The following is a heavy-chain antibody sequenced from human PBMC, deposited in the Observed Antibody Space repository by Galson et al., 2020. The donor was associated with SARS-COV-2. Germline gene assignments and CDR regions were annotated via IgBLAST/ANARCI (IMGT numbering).Heavy chain of an antibody. V-gene: IGHV5-51*01. CDR3: ARRSARALDV. CDR2: IFPADSDT. Sequence: GESLKISCEASGYIFTSNWIGWVRQMPGRGLEWMGVIFPADSDTTYTPSFQGQVTISADTSISTAYLQWSSLKASDTAIYYCARRSARALDVWGQGTAVTVSS. J-gene: IGHJ6*02. CDR1: GYIFTSNW.